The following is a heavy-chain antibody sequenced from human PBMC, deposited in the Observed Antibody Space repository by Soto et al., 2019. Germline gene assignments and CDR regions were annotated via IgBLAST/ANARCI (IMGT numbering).Heavy chain of an antibody. CDR3: ARSKRRHDDGDYKPYAFDI. Sequence: QVQLQESGPGLVKPSQTLSLTCTVSGGSISSGGYYWSWIRQHPGKGLEWIGYIYSSGSTYYDPALKSRVTISVDKSKNQWSLKLSSVTAADTAVYYCARSKRRHDDGDYKPYAFDIWGQGRMVAVSS. CDR1: GGSISSGGYY. D-gene: IGHD4-17*01. CDR2: IYSSGST. V-gene: IGHV4-31*03. J-gene: IGHJ3*02.